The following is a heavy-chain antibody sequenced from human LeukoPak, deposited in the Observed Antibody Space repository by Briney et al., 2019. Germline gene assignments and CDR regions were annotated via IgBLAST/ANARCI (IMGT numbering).Heavy chain of an antibody. CDR1: GFTFSSYA. CDR3: AKDVTMVRGVGGTFYYYGMDV. CDR2: ISGSGGST. J-gene: IGHJ6*02. V-gene: IGHV3-23*01. D-gene: IGHD3-10*01. Sequence: PGGSLRLSGAASGFTFSSYAMSWVRQAPGKGLEWVSAISGSGGSTYYADSVKGRFTISRDNSKNTLYLQTNSLRAEDTAVYYCAKDVTMVRGVGGTFYYYGMDVWGQGTTVTVSS.